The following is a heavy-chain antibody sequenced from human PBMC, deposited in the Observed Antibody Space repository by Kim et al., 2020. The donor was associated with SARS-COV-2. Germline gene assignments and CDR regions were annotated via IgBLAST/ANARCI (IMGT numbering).Heavy chain of an antibody. V-gene: IGHV3-53*01. CDR3: ASSQMWLSFDY. J-gene: IGHJ4*02. Sequence: TYYADSGKGRFTISRDNSKNTLYLQMNSLRAEDTAVYYCASSQMWLSFDYWGQGTLVTVSS. D-gene: IGHD3-22*01. CDR2: T.